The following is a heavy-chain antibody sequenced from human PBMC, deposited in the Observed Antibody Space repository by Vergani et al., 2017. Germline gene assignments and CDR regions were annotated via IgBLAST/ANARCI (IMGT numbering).Heavy chain of an antibody. V-gene: IGHV3-9*02. J-gene: IGHJ5*02. D-gene: IGHD6-6*01. Sequence: DVQLEESGGGLVLPGRSLRLSCVASGFTSAGYAMHWVRHAPGKGLEWVSGISWNSNSIGYADSVKGRFTISRANAKNSLYLQMNCMRAEDTALYYFAKDLGTSSGVVWFDPWGQGTLVTVSS. CDR2: ISWNSNSI. CDR1: GFTSAGYA. CDR3: AKDLGTSSGVVWFDP.